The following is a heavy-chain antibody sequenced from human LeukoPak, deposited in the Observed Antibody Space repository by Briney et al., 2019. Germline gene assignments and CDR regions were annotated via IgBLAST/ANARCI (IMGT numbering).Heavy chain of an antibody. D-gene: IGHD4-23*01. CDR2: ISSSGSTI. CDR3: ARVSNYGGNLDAFDI. Sequence: PGGSLRLSCVASGFTFSDYYMSWIRQAPGKGLEWVSYISSSGSTIYYADSVKGRFTISRDNAKNSLYLQMNSLRAEDTAVYYCARVSNYGGNLDAFDIWGQGTMVTVSS. V-gene: IGHV3-11*01. CDR1: GFTFSDYY. J-gene: IGHJ3*02.